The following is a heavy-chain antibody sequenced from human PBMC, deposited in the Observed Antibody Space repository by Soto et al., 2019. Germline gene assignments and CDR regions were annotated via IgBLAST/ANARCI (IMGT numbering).Heavy chain of an antibody. J-gene: IGHJ4*02. CDR3: TTSGHPNIVDH. Sequence: EVQLVESGGGLVKPGGSLRLSCAASGFSFSKAWMNWVRQAPGKGLEWVGRIRSRSGTTDYAAPVKGRFTISRDDSKYTLYLQMNSLKVEDTALYFCTTSGHPNIVDHWGQGTLVIVSS. CDR2: IRSRSGTT. CDR1: GFSFSKAW. V-gene: IGHV3-15*07.